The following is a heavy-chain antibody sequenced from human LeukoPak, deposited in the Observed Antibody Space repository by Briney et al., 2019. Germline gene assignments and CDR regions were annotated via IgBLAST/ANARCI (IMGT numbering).Heavy chain of an antibody. V-gene: IGHV4-59*01. J-gene: IGHJ4*02. CDR3: AREDPDRKIDY. CDR2: IYHSGST. Sequence: SETLSLTCTVSAGSISSYYWIWIRQPPGKGLEWIGYIYHSGSTNYNPSLKSRVTISIDTSRIQFSLKLSSVTAADTAVYYCAREDPDRKIDYWGQGTLVTVSS. CDR1: AGSISSYY. D-gene: IGHD1-14*01.